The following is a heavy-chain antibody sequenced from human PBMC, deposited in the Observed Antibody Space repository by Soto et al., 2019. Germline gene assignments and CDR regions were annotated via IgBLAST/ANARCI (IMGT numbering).Heavy chain of an antibody. V-gene: IGHV5-10-1*01. CDR1: GYRFTSYC. J-gene: IGHJ6*02. Sequence: PGESLKISYKGSGYRFTSYCISCVSQMTGKGLEWMGRIDPSDSYTNYSPSFQGHVTISADKSISTAYLQWSSLKASDTAMYYCARPIDYDSSGYYSPHYYYYGMDVWGQGTTVTVSS. CDR3: ARPIDYDSSGYYSPHYYYYGMDV. D-gene: IGHD3-22*01. CDR2: IDPSDSYT.